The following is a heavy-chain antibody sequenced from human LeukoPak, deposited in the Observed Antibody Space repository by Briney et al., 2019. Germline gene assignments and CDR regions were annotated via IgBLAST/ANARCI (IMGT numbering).Heavy chain of an antibody. J-gene: IGHJ4*02. CDR1: GGTFSSYA. V-gene: IGHV1-69*04. CDR3: ARRGFSIAAAIDY. Sequence: SVKVSFKASGGTFSSYAISWVRQAPGQGLEWMGRVIPILGIANYAQKFQGRVTITADKSTSTAYMELSSLRSEDTAVYYCARRGFSIAAAIDYWGQGTLVTVSS. D-gene: IGHD6-13*01. CDR2: VIPILGIA.